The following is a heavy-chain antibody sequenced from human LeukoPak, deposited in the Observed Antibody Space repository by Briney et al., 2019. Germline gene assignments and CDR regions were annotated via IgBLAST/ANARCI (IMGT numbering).Heavy chain of an antibody. CDR1: GFTVSSNY. V-gene: IGHV3-66*01. D-gene: IGHD2-15*01. CDR3: ARDRRYCSGGSCFDY. J-gene: IGHJ4*02. Sequence: GGSLRLSCAASGFTVSSNYMSWVRQAPGKGLEWVSIIYGSGDTCYADSVKGRFTISRDNAKNSLYLQMNSLRAEDTAVYYCARDRRYCSGGSCFDYWGQGTLVTVSS. CDR2: IYGSGDT.